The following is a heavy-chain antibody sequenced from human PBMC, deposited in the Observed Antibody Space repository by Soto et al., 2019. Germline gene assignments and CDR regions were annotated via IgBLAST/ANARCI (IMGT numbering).Heavy chain of an antibody. D-gene: IGHD6-19*01. CDR3: AKWLVGRTFDS. CDR2: ISIDGNNQ. Sequence: GGSLRLSCAASGFIFSNYDMHWVRQAPGKGLEWVTVISIDGNNQYYADSVKGRFTISRDNSKNTLYLQMNSLRVDDTAVYYCAKWLVGRTFDSWGQGTLVTV. CDR1: GFIFSNYD. J-gene: IGHJ4*02. V-gene: IGHV3-30*18.